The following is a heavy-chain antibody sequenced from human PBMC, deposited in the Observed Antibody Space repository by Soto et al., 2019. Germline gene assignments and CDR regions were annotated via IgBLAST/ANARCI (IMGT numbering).Heavy chain of an antibody. CDR2: IKLDGSEK. Sequence: EVQLVESGGGLVQPGGSLRLSCAASGFTLSSFWMNWVRQAPGKGLEWVANIKLDGSEKYYVDSVKGRFTISRDNAKNSLFLQMSSLRVEDTAVYYCARGWTRTDYWGQGTLVTVSS. CDR3: ARGWTRTDY. D-gene: IGHD1-1*01. CDR1: GFTLSSFW. J-gene: IGHJ4*02. V-gene: IGHV3-7*04.